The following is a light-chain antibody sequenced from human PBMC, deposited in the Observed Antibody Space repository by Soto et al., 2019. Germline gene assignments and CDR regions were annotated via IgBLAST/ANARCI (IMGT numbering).Light chain of an antibody. Sequence: EIVMTQSPAALSVSPGERATLSCRASQSVSSNFAWYQQKPGQAPRLLIYGASNRASGIPARFSGSGSGTECTLTISSLQSEDFAVYYCQQYNNWPPVTFSGGTKVEIK. CDR3: QQYNNWPPVT. CDR2: GAS. V-gene: IGKV3D-15*01. CDR1: QSVSSN. J-gene: IGKJ4*01.